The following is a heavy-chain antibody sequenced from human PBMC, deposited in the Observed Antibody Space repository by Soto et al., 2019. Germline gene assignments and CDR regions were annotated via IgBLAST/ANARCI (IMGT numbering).Heavy chain of an antibody. CDR2: IYYSGST. CDR1: GGSISSDY. D-gene: IGHD1-1*01. V-gene: IGHV4-59*01. Sequence: SETLSLTCTVSGGSISSDYWSWIRQSPGKGLEWIGNIYYSGSTNYNPSLKSRVTISVDTSKNQFSLKLSSVTAADTAIYYCAKTPGLHFDYWGQGTLVTVSS. J-gene: IGHJ4*02. CDR3: AKTPGLHFDY.